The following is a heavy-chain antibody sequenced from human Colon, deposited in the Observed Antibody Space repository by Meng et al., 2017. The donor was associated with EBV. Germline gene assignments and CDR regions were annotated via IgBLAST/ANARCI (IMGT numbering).Heavy chain of an antibody. CDR2: IYHSGST. V-gene: IGHV4-39*01. Sequence: HLQLQESGPGLVKPSGTLSLTCTVSGGSISSNGYYWDWLRQPPGKGLEWIGAIYHSGSTSYNPSLQSRVTMFVDTSKNQFSLMLTSVTATDTAVYYCARRRGGSGRDCWGQGTLVTVSS. D-gene: IGHD3-10*01. J-gene: IGHJ4*02. CDR1: GGSISSNGYY. CDR3: ARRRGGSGRDC.